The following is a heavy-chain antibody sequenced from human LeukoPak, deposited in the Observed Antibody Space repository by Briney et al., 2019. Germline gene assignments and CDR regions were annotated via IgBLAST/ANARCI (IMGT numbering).Heavy chain of an antibody. D-gene: IGHD3-10*01. V-gene: IGHV1-18*04. CDR1: GYTFTSYG. CDR2: ISAYNGNT. CDR3: ASLLPYGSGSWYGMDV. J-gene: IGHJ6*02. Sequence: AASVKVSCKASGYTFTSYGISWVRQAPGQGLEWMGWISAYNGNTNYAQKLQGRVTMTTDTSTSTAYMELRSLRAEDTAVYYCASLLPYGSGSWYGMDVWGQGTTVTVSS.